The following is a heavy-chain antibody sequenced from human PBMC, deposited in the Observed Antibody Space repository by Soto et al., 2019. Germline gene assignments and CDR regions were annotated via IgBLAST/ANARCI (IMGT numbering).Heavy chain of an antibody. Sequence: QVQLVESGGGVVQPGTSLRLSCVGSGFTFRSYVIHWVRQAPGKGLEWVALTSYDGSNKYYDDSVKGRFTISSDNSRNTVDLQMDNLRLEDTALYFCARWGTTGGLDVWGQGTLVSVSS. CDR1: GFTFRSYV. J-gene: IGHJ4*02. CDR3: ARWGTTGGLDV. D-gene: IGHD3-16*01. V-gene: IGHV3-30*19. CDR2: TSYDGSNK.